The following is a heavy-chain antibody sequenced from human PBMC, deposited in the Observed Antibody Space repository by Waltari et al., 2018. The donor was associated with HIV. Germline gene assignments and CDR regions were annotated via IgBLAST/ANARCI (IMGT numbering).Heavy chain of an antibody. CDR3: ARDSRGTSWSLNWFDP. V-gene: IGHV3-21*02. CDR2: ISSSSSFR. CDR1: GFTFSDYS. D-gene: IGHD6-13*01. Sequence: EVQLVDSGGGLVKPGGSLRLSCAASGFTFSDYSMNWVRQSPGQGLEWFSSISSSSSFRDYADSVKGRFTISRDNAQNSMYLQMNNLRADDSAMYYWARDSRGTSWSLNWFDPWGQGTLVTVSS. J-gene: IGHJ5*02.